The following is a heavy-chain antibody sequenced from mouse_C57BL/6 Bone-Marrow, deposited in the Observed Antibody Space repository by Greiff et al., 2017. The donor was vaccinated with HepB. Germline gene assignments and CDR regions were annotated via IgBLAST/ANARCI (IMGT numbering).Heavy chain of an antibody. CDR2: INPNYGTT. CDR1: GYSFTDYN. CDR3: ARGYYGSSYKDFDY. J-gene: IGHJ2*01. D-gene: IGHD1-1*01. V-gene: IGHV1-39*01. Sequence: EVQLVESGPELVKPGASVKISCKASGYSFTDYNMNWVKQSNGKSLEWIGVINPNYGTTSYNQKFKGKATLTVDQSSSTAYMQLNSLTSEDSAVYYCARGYYGSSYKDFDYWGQGTTLTVSS.